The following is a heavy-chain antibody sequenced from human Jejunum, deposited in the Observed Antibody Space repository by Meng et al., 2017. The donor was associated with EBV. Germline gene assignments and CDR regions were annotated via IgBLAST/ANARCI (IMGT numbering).Heavy chain of an antibody. V-gene: IGHV4-39*01. Sequence: LQLQGPGPGLVKPSETLSLTCTVSGGSISSSSYYWGWIRQPPGKGLEWIGTYYNSGSTYYNPSLKSRVTISVDTSKNQFSLKLISVTAADTAAYYCARQGPSGRTFDYWGQGTLVTVSS. J-gene: IGHJ4*02. CDR2: YYNSGST. CDR1: GGSISSSSYY. D-gene: IGHD1-26*01. CDR3: ARQGPSGRTFDY.